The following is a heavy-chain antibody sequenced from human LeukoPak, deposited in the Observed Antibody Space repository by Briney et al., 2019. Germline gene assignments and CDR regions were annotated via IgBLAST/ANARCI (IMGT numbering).Heavy chain of an antibody. V-gene: IGHV3-23*01. CDR2: LTASGSTT. CDR3: AKDVRFSGTDRGAFGV. D-gene: IGHD1-26*01. CDR1: GFTLDNNA. Sequence: GGSLRLSCAASGFTLDNNAVSWVRQAPGKGLEWVSTLTASGSTTYYADSVKGRFTISRDNSKNTLHLQMNSLRADDTGRYYGAKDVRFSGTDRGAFGVLGQGNMGTGSS. J-gene: IGHJ3*01.